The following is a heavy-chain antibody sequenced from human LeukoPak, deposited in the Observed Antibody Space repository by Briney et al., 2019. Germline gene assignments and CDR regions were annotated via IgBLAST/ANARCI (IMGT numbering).Heavy chain of an antibody. J-gene: IGHJ4*02. CDR3: ARGEDYYDSSGYFCIPHY. D-gene: IGHD3-22*01. CDR1: GYTFTSYG. CDR2: ISAYNGNT. V-gene: IGHV1-18*01. Sequence: ASVKVSCKASGYTFTSYGISWVRQAPGQGLEWMGWISAYNGNTNYAQKLQGRVTMTTDTSTSTAYMELRSLRSDDTAVYYCARGEDYYDSSGYFCIPHYWGQGTLVTVSS.